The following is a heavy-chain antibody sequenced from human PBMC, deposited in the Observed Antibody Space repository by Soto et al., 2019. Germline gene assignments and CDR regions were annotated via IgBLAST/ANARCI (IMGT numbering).Heavy chain of an antibody. J-gene: IGHJ4*02. D-gene: IGHD4-17*01. CDR1: GFNFSVYW. CDR2: INSDGSYA. V-gene: IGHV3-74*01. Sequence: EVQLVESGGGLVQPGGSLRLSCAASGFNFSVYWMHWVRQAPGKGLVWVSRINSDGSYASSADSVKGRLTISRDNAKNTVYLQLNSLRAEDTAVYYCARGGAYGDYRSDYWGQGTLVTVSS. CDR3: ARGGAYGDYRSDY.